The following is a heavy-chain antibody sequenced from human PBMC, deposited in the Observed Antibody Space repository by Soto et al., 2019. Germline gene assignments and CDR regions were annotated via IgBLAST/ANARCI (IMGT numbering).Heavy chain of an antibody. D-gene: IGHD1-26*01. CDR1: GDSLSSLGYY. J-gene: IGHJ5*02. CDR2: IYHSGST. V-gene: IGHV4-39*01. Sequence: SETLSLTCTVSGDSLSSLGYYWSWIRQHPGKGLEWIGYIYHSGSTYYNPSLKSRVTTSVDTSKNQFSLKLSSVTAADTAVYYCATQEVGGSYVYTFDPWGQGTLVTVSS. CDR3: ATQEVGGSYVYTFDP.